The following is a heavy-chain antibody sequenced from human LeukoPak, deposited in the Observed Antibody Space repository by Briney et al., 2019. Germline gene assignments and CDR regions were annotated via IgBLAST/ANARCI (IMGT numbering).Heavy chain of an antibody. V-gene: IGHV3-23*01. J-gene: IGHJ4*02. D-gene: IGHD3-3*01. CDR1: GFTFSCYA. CDR3: AKAGGLRFLEWLNDY. Sequence: PGGSLRLSCAASGFTFSCYAMSWVRQAPGKGLEWVSAISGSGGSTYYADSVKGRFTISRDNSKNTLYLQMNSLRAEDTAVYYCAKAGGLRFLEWLNDYWGQGTLVTVSS. CDR2: ISGSGGST.